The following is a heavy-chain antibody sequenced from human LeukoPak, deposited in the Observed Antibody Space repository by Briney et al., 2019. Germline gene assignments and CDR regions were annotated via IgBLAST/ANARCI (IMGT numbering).Heavy chain of an antibody. CDR1: GGSISSNSYY. D-gene: IGHD3-3*01. Sequence: PSETLSLTCTVSGGSISSNSYYWGWIRQPPGKGLEWIGSIYYSGSTYYNPSLKSRVTISVDTSKNQFSLKLSSVTAADTAVYYCARVVLDDFLEGTYYFDYWGQGTLVTVSS. CDR2: IYYSGST. V-gene: IGHV4-39*07. J-gene: IGHJ4*02. CDR3: ARVVLDDFLEGTYYFDY.